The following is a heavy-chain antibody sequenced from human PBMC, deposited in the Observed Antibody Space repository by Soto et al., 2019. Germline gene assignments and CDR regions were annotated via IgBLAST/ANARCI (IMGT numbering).Heavy chain of an antibody. CDR3: AGPGPFDS. CDR1: GFTFVGSA. D-gene: IGHD1-1*01. CDR2: IRNKANDYAT. J-gene: IGHJ4*02. V-gene: IGHV3-73*01. Sequence: VQMVESGGGLVQPGGSLKLSCTATGFTFVGSAIHWVRQAPGKGLEWVGRIRNKANDYATAYPASVTGRFTISRDDSKATAYLEMNSLKTEDTAMYYCAGPGPFDSWGQGTLVTVSS.